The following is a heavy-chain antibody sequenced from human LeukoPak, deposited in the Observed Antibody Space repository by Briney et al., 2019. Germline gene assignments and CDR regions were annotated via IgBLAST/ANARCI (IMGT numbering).Heavy chain of an antibody. CDR1: GGSFSGYF. CDR3: ASLQQLVPGSGLTSDC. V-gene: IGHV4-34*01. D-gene: IGHD6-13*01. Sequence: SETLSLTCAVYGGSFSGYFWIWIRQPPGKGLEWIGEINHSGSTNYNPSLKSRVTISVDMSKSQFSLKLRSVTAADTAVYYCASLQQLVPGSGLTSDCWGQGTLVTVSS. J-gene: IGHJ4*02. CDR2: INHSGST.